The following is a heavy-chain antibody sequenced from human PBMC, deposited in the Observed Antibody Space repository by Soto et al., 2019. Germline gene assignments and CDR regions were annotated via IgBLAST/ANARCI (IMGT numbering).Heavy chain of an antibody. CDR1: GFTFSNAW. D-gene: IGHD3-22*01. CDR2: IKSKTDGGTT. J-gene: IGHJ4*02. CDR3: TIYPSSGYYYFDY. Sequence: GGSLRLSCAASGFTFSNAWMSWVRQAPGKGLEWVGRIKSKTDGGTTDYAAHVKGRFTISSDDSKNTLYLQMNSLKTEDSAVYYCTIYPSSGYYYFDYWGQGTLVTVSS. V-gene: IGHV3-15*01.